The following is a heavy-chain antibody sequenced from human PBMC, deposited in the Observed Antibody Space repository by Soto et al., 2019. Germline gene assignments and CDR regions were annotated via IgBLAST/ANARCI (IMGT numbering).Heavy chain of an antibody. D-gene: IGHD3-22*01. Sequence: SETLSLTCTVSGGSISSSSYYLGWIRQPPGKGLEWIGSIYYSGSTYYNPSLKSRVTISVDTSKNQFSLKLSSVTAADTAVYYSASSSPHSGYYAPCDYWGQGTLVTVSS. J-gene: IGHJ4*02. CDR3: ASSSPHSGYYAPCDY. CDR1: GGSISSSSYY. V-gene: IGHV4-39*01. CDR2: IYYSGST.